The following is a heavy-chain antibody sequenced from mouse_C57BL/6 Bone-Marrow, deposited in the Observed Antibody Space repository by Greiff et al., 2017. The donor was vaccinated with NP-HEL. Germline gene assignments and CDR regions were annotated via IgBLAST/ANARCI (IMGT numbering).Heavy chain of an antibody. Sequence: VQLQQSGPELVKPGASVKMSCKASGYTFTDYNMHWVKQSHGKSLEWIGYINPNNGGTSYNQKFKGKATLTVNKSSSTAYMELRSLTSEDSAVYYCARGGNGSSFYFDYWGQGTTLTVSS. V-gene: IGHV1-22*01. CDR1: GYTFTDYN. J-gene: IGHJ2*01. CDR3: ARGGNGSSFYFDY. CDR2: INPNNGGT. D-gene: IGHD1-1*01.